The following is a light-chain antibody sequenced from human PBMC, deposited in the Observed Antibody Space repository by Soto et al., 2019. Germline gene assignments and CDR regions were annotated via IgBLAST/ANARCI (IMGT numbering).Light chain of an antibody. J-gene: IGKJ1*01. CDR1: QSISSSY. CDR3: QQNSYWPPWT. Sequence: EIVMTQSPATLSVSPGERATLSCRASQSISSSYLAWYQQKPGQAPRLLIYGASTRATGIPARFSGSGSGTEFTLTISSLQSEDFAVYYWQQNSYWPPWTFGQGTKVEIK. V-gene: IGKV3-15*01. CDR2: GAS.